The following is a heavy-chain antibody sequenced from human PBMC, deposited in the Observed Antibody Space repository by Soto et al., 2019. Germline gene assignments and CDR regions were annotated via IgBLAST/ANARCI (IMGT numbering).Heavy chain of an antibody. CDR1: GFSFSGYY. J-gene: IGHJ6*02. D-gene: IGHD5-12*01. V-gene: IGHV3-43*01. Sequence: GGSLSLSCAASGFSFSGYYISWIRQAPGKGLEWVSLISWDGGSTYYADSVKGRFTISRDNSKNSLYLQMNSLRTEDTALYYCAKDSGGRWLQYGYYYYYGMDVWGQGTTVTVSS. CDR3: AKDSGGRWLQYGYYYYYGMDV. CDR2: ISWDGGST.